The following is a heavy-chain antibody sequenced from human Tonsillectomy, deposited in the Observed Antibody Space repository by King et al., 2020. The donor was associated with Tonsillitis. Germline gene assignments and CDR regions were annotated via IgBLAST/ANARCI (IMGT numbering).Heavy chain of an antibody. D-gene: IGHD1-26*01. J-gene: IGHJ4*02. CDR1: GFIFDDHA. V-gene: IGHV3-9*01. CDR2: ISWNSGRI. CDR3: AKDLGGSGSYAAYYFDY. Sequence: VQLVESGGGLVQPGRSLRLSCAASGFIFDDHAMHWVRQAPGKGLEWVSGISWNSGRICYADSVKGRFTISRDNAKNSLYLEMNSLRAEDTALYYCAKDLGGSGSYAAYYFDYWGQGTLVTVSS.